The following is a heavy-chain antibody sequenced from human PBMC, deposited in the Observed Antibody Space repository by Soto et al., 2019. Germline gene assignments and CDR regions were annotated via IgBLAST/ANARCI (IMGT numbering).Heavy chain of an antibody. V-gene: IGHV3-23*01. Sequence: PGGSLRLSCADSGFTFSRYAMSWVRQAPGKGIEWVSAISGSGVSTYYADSVKGRFTISRDNSKNTLYLQMNSLRAEDTAVYYCAKSPGMYYYYYYGMDVWGQGTTVTVSS. J-gene: IGHJ6*02. CDR1: GFTFSRYA. CDR2: ISGSGVST. CDR3: AKSPGMYYYYYYGMDV.